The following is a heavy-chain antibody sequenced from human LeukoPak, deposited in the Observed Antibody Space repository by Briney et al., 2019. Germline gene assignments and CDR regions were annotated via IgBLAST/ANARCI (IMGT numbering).Heavy chain of an antibody. CDR3: ARAPGYCSSTSCENWFDP. CDR2: IKQDGSEK. J-gene: IGHJ5*02. V-gene: IGHV3-7*04. CDR1: GFIVSSNY. D-gene: IGHD2-2*03. Sequence: GGSLRLSCAASGFIVSSNYMGWVRQAPGKGLEWVANIKQDGSEKYYVDSLKGRFTISRDNAKNLLYLQMNSLTAEDTAVYYCARAPGYCSSTSCENWFDPWGQGTLVTVSS.